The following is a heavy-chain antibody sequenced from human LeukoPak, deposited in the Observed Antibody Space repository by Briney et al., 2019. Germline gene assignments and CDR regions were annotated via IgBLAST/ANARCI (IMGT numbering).Heavy chain of an antibody. CDR1: GYSISSGYY. CDR2: IYTSGST. Sequence: SETLSLTCTVSGYSISSGYYWGWIRQPPGKGLEWIGRIYTSGSTNYNPSLKSRVTMSVDTSKNQFSLKLSSVTAADTAVYYCAREATADILTGYYTSPHFDYWGQGTLVTVSS. D-gene: IGHD3-9*01. V-gene: IGHV4-38-2*02. CDR3: AREATADILTGYYTSPHFDY. J-gene: IGHJ4*02.